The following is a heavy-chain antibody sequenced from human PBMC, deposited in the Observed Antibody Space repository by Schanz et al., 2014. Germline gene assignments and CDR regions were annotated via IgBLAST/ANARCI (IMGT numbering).Heavy chain of an antibody. Sequence: QVQLVKSGGGVVQPGRSLRLSCAGSGFSFSDYGMHWVRQAPGRGLEWVAVISYHGSERYYADSVKGRFTISRDNSKNTLYLQMNSLRTEDTAVYFCAKSYDTSGYSGFDYWGQGTLVTVSS. D-gene: IGHD3-22*01. V-gene: IGHV3-30*18. J-gene: IGHJ4*02. CDR2: ISYHGSER. CDR1: GFSFSDYG. CDR3: AKSYDTSGYSGFDY.